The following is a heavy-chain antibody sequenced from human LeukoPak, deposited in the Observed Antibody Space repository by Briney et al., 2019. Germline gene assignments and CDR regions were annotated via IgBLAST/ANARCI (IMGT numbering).Heavy chain of an antibody. Sequence: GGSLRLSCAASGFSFRDFWMTWVRQAPGKGLEWVANINQGGSVKYYVDSVKGRFTISRDDAKSSLYVQMNSLRDEDKAVYYCARFGYSGWNLVYWGQGTLVTVSS. CDR3: ARFGYSGWNLVY. D-gene: IGHD5-12*01. CDR2: INQGGSVK. J-gene: IGHJ4*02. CDR1: GFSFRDFW. V-gene: IGHV3-7*01.